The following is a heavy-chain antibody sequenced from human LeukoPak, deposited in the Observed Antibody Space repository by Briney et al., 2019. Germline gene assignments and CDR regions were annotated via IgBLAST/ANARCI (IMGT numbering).Heavy chain of an antibody. CDR2: INPNSGGT. CDR1: GYTFTGYY. J-gene: IGHJ3*02. D-gene: IGHD6-19*01. CDR3: ASGAVAGTNDASDI. Sequence: ASVKVSCKASGYTFTGYYMHWVRQAPGQGLEWMGRINPNSGGTNYAQKFQGRVTMTRDTSISTAYMELSRLRSDDTAVYYCASGAVAGTNDASDIWGQGTMVTVSS. V-gene: IGHV1-2*06.